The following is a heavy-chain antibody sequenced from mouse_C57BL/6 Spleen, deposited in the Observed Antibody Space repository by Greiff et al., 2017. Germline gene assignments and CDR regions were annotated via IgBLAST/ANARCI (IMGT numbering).Heavy chain of an antibody. CDR3: ARHNEGYYPAWFAY. J-gene: IGHJ3*01. CDR1: GFTFSSYG. D-gene: IGHD2-3*01. Sequence: EVHLVESGGDLVKPGGSLKLSCAASGFTFSSYGMSWVRQTPDKRLEWVATISSGGSYTYYPDSVKGRFTISRDNAKNTLYLQMSSLKSEDTAMYYCARHNEGYYPAWFAYWGQGTLVTVSA. V-gene: IGHV5-6*01. CDR2: ISSGGSYT.